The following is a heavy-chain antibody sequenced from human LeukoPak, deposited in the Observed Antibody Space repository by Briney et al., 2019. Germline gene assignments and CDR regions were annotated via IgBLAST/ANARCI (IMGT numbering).Heavy chain of an antibody. CDR2: IYYSGST. CDR3: AVAGVRYYDSSGLYAFDF. J-gene: IGHJ3*01. CDR1: GGSISSSSYF. Sequence: PSETLSLTCTVSGGSISSSSYFWGWIRQPPGKGLEWIGTIYYSGSTYYNPSLKSRVIISVDASRNQLSLKLSSVTAADTAVYYCAVAGVRYYDSSGLYAFDFWGQGTMVTVSS. D-gene: IGHD3-22*01. V-gene: IGHV4-39*01.